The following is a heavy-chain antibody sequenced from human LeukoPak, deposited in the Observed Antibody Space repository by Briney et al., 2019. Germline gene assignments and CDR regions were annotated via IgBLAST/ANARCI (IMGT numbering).Heavy chain of an antibody. Sequence: SVKVSCKASGGTFSSYAISWVRQAPGQGLEWMGRIIPIFGTADYAQKFQGRVTITTDESTSTAYMELSSLRSEDTAVYYCAIQTTYDSSGYYLYWGQGTLVTVSS. V-gene: IGHV1-69*05. J-gene: IGHJ4*02. CDR3: AIQTTYDSSGYYLY. CDR2: IIPIFGTA. CDR1: GGTFSSYA. D-gene: IGHD3-22*01.